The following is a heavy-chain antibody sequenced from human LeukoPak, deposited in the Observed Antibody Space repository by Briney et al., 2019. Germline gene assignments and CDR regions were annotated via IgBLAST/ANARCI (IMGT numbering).Heavy chain of an antibody. V-gene: IGHV4-59*01. CDR2: IYYSGST. CDR3: AGKSTAWTIDY. D-gene: IGHD3/OR15-3a*01. CDR1: GGSISSYY. Sequence: SETLSLTCTVSGGSISSYYWSWIRQPPGKGLEWIGYIYYSGSTNYNPSLKSRVTISVDTSKNQFSLKLSSVTAADTAVYYCAGKSTAWTIDYWGQGTLVTVSS. J-gene: IGHJ4*02.